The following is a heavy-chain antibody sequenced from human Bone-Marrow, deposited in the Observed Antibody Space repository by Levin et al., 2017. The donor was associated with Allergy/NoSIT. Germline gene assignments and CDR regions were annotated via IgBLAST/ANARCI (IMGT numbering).Heavy chain of an antibody. CDR3: ARGGEVLSGFYAATPSNWFDP. CDR1: GYTFISYD. D-gene: IGHD3-3*01. V-gene: IGHV1-8*01. CDR2: MNPNSGHT. J-gene: IGHJ5*02. Sequence: ASVKVSCKASGYTFISYDINWVRQAIGQGLEWMGWMNPNSGHTGYLQKFSGRVTMTRNTSTNTAYMELSSLRSDDTAVYFCARGGEVLSGFYAATPSNWFDPWGQGALVSVSS.